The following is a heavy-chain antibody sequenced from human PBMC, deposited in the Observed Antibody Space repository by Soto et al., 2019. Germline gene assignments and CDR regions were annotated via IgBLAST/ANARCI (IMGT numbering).Heavy chain of an antibody. J-gene: IGHJ4*02. CDR1: GFTFSSYA. CDR2: ISYDGSNK. V-gene: IGHV3-30-3*01. Sequence: QVQLVESGGGVVQPGRSLRLSCAASGFTFSSYAMHWVRQAPGKGLEWVAVISYDGSNKYYADSVKGRFTISRDNSKNTLYLQMNSLRAEDMAVYYCARTPSSSWYRPYFDYWGQGTLVTVSS. D-gene: IGHD6-13*01. CDR3: ARTPSSSWYRPYFDY.